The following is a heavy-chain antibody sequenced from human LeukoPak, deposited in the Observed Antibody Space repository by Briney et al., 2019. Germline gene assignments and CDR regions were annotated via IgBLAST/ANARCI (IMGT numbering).Heavy chain of an antibody. CDR2: IYSGGST. J-gene: IGHJ4*02. CDR1: GFTVSNNY. Sequence: GRSLRLSCAASGFTVSNNYMYWVRQAPGKGLEWVSVIYSGGSTYYADSVKGRFTISRDNSKNTLYLQMNSLRAEDTAVYYCTRQYYDSSDYSFDYWGQGTLVTVSS. V-gene: IGHV3-66*04. D-gene: IGHD3-22*01. CDR3: TRQYYDSSDYSFDY.